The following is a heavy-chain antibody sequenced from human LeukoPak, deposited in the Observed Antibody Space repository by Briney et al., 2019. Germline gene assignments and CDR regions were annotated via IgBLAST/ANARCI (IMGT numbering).Heavy chain of an antibody. CDR3: AKHSQGYQLLSNYFDY. CDR2: IYSGGST. CDR1: GFTVSSNY. Sequence: GGSLRLSCAASGFTVSSNYMSWVRQAPGKGLEWVSVIYSGGSTYYADSVKGRFTISRDNSKNTLYLQMNSLRAEDTAVYYCAKHSQGYQLLSNYFDYWGQGTLVTVSS. D-gene: IGHD2-2*01. V-gene: IGHV3-66*04. J-gene: IGHJ4*02.